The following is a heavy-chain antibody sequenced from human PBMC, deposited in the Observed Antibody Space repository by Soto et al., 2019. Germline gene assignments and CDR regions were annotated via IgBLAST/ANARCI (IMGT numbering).Heavy chain of an antibody. V-gene: IGHV2-5*01. Sequence: SGPTLVNPTQTLTLTCTCSGFSVKTSGVGVGWIRQPPGKTLEWLAFIYWNDFKRYTPSLESRLTITKDTSKTQVVLTVTNVYPADTATYSCAHIRGYNGYEGPPLYEMDVWGQGTTVTVSS. J-gene: IGHJ6*02. CDR2: IYWNDFK. CDR3: AHIRGYNGYEGPPLYEMDV. D-gene: IGHD5-12*01. CDR1: GFSVKTSGVG.